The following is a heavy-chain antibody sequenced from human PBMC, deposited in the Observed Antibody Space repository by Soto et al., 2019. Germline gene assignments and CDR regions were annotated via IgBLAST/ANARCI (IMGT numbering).Heavy chain of an antibody. CDR1: GFSLSTSGMC. J-gene: IGHJ6*02. V-gene: IGHV2-70*01. D-gene: IGHD5-18*01. CDR2: IDWDDDK. CDR3: ARISRYSYCFYYYYYGMDV. Sequence: SGPTLVYPTQPLTLTCTFSGFSLSTSGMCVSWIRQPPGKALEWLALIDWDDDKYYSTSLKTRLTISKDTSKNQVVLTMTNMDPVDTATYYCARISRYSYCFYYYYYGMDVWGQGTTVIVSS.